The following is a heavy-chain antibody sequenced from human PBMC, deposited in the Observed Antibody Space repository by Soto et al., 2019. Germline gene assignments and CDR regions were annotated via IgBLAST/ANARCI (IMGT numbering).Heavy chain of an antibody. Sequence: TSGTLSLTXTVSGGSISRGGYYWSWIRQHPGKGLEWIGYIYYSGSTYYTPSLKSRVTISVDTSKNQFSLKLSSVTSADTAVYYCARVSNYVPYWGQGTLVTVSS. V-gene: IGHV4-31*02. CDR2: IYYSGST. CDR1: GGSISRGGYY. J-gene: IGHJ4*02. D-gene: IGHD4-4*01. CDR3: ARVSNYVPY.